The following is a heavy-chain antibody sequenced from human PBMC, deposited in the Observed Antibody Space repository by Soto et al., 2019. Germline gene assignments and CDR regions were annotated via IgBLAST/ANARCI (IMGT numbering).Heavy chain of an antibody. CDR3: AKDAVAGDGLWLVAE. J-gene: IGHJ4*02. D-gene: IGHD2-21*02. CDR1: GFSFSKYA. CDR2: ITGSGGTI. V-gene: IGHV3-23*01. Sequence: DVQLLESGGGLGQPGGSLRLSCAASGFSFSKYAMVWVRQAPGKGQEWVSGITGSGGTIEHAASVKGRFTISRDNSKNTVYLQMNSLRAEDTAMYYCAKDAVAGDGLWLVAEWGQGTLVTVS.